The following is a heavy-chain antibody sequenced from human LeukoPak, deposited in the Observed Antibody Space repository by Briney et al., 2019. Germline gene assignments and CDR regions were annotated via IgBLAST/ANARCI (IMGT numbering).Heavy chain of an antibody. J-gene: IGHJ5*02. CDR1: RGTFSNYA. Sequence: GASVKVSCTASRGTFSNYAISWVRQAPGQGLEWMGQIIPKFAIAHYAQKFQGRVTITADESTSTAYLELSSLRSEDTAVYYCARERPGRYCSNTSCYTASPFDPWGQGTLVTVSS. D-gene: IGHD2-2*02. V-gene: IGHV1-69*13. CDR2: IIPKFAIA. CDR3: ARERPGRYCSNTSCYTASPFDP.